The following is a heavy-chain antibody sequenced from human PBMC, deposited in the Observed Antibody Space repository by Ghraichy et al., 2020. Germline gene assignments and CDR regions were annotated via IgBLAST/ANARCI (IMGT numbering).Heavy chain of an antibody. V-gene: IGHV4-4*02. Sequence: ESLNISCAVSGGSISNGNWWTWVRQPPGKGLEGIGEIYHTGSTNYNSSLTSRVTMSVDNSNNQFSLKLRSVTAADTAVYYCARASHLDYFFDFWGQGTLVTVSS. CDR3: ARASHLDYFFDF. J-gene: IGHJ4*02. CDR1: GGSISNGNW. CDR2: IYHTGST. D-gene: IGHD2-21*01.